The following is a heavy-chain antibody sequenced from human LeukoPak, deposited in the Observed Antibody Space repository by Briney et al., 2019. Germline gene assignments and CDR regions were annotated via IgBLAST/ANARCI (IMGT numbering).Heavy chain of an antibody. J-gene: IGHJ6*02. CDR3: ARDRQRGGMDV. Sequence: GRSLRLSCAASEFTFSSYAMHWVRQAPGKGLEWVAVISYDGSTKYYADSVKGRFTISRDNSKNTLYLQMNSLRVEDTAVYYSARDRQRGGMDVWGQGTTVIVSS. V-gene: IGHV3-30-3*01. CDR1: EFTFSSYA. CDR2: ISYDGSTK. D-gene: IGHD1-1*01.